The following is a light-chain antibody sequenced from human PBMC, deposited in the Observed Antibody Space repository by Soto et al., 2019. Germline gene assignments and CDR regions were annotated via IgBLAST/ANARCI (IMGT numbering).Light chain of an antibody. J-gene: IGLJ2*01. CDR3: SSYAGSNNLGV. CDR2: EVS. V-gene: IGLV2-8*01. CDR1: SSDVGIYKY. Sequence: QSVLTQPPSASGSPGQSVTISCSGTSSDVGIYKYVSWYQQHPGKAPKLMIYEVSQRPSGVPDRFSGSKSGNTASLTVSGLQAEDEADYYCSSYAGSNNLGVFGGGTKVTVL.